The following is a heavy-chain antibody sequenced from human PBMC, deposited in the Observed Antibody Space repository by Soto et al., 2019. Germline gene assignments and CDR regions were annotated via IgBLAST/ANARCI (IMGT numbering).Heavy chain of an antibody. CDR1: GGSVSSGGDH. Sequence: QVQLQASGPGLVKPSQTLSLTCAVSGGSVSSGGDHWSWIRQHPGKGLEWIGYIDYNGRTYYNPSLKSRVTISKDTYKNQFSRKLSSVTAADTAMYYCARFQRYYGLDVWGQGATVTGSS. V-gene: IGHV4-31*11. J-gene: IGHJ6*02. CDR3: ARFQRYYGLDV. CDR2: IDYNGRT.